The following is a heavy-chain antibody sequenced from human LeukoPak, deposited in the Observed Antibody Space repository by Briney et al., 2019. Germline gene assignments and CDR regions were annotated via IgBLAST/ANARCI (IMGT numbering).Heavy chain of an antibody. J-gene: IGHJ3*02. CDR2: IYTSGST. V-gene: IGHV4-4*07. CDR3: ARDTVTTGSDAFDI. D-gene: IGHD4-17*01. CDR1: GGSISSYY. Sequence: PSETLSLTCTVSGGSISSYYWSWIRQPPGKGLEWIGRIYTSGSTNYNPSLKSRVTMSVDTSKKQLSLKLSSVTAADTAVYYCARDTVTTGSDAFDIWGQGTMVTVSS.